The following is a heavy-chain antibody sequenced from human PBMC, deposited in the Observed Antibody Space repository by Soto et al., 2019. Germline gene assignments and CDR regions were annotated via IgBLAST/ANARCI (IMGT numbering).Heavy chain of an antibody. CDR2: ISSSGST. CDR1: VFTFSSQT. J-gene: IGHJ4*02. CDR3: SKGARDVDS. D-gene: IGHD5-12*01. V-gene: IGHV3-23*01. Sequence: EVQLLESGGGLVQPGGSLRLSCAASVFTFSSQTMSWVRQAPGKGLEWVSVISSSGSTSYTDSVEGRFTISKDSSKNTLYLQLNSLRVEDTAVYYCSKGARDVDSWGQGTLVTVSS.